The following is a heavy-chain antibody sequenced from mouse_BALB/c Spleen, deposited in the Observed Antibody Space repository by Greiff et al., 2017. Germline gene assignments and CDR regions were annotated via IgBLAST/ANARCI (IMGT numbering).Heavy chain of an antibody. CDR1: GFAFSSYD. J-gene: IGHJ2*01. V-gene: IGHV5-12-1*01. D-gene: IGHD2-1*01. Sequence: EVQLVESGGGLVKPGGSLKLSCAASGFAFSSYDMSWVRQTPEKRLEWVAYISSGGGSTYYPDTVKGRFTISRDNAKNTLYLQMSSLKSEDTAMYYCARHVSYGNYVNYWGQGTTLTVSS. CDR2: ISSGGGST. CDR3: ARHVSYGNYVNY.